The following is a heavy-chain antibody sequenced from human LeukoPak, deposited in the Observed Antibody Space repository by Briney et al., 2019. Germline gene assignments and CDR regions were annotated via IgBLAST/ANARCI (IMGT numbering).Heavy chain of an antibody. CDR1: GFTFSSYA. J-gene: IGHJ3*02. V-gene: IGHV3-23*01. CDR2: ISGSGGST. Sequence: PGGSLRLSCAASGFTFSSYAMNWVRQAPGKGLEWVSAISGSGGSTYYADSVKGRFTISRDNSKNTLYLQMNSLRAEDTAVYYCANFVHTSIAARPPRPDAFDIWGQGTMVTVSS. CDR3: ANFVHTSIAARPPRPDAFDI. D-gene: IGHD6-6*01.